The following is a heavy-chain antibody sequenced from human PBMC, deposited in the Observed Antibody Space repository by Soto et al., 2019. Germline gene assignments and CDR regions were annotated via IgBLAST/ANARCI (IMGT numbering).Heavy chain of an antibody. D-gene: IGHD4-17*01. CDR1: GFTFDDYA. CDR3: ARDQFGDPINYSDY. V-gene: IGHV3-9*01. CDR2: ISWNSGTI. Sequence: EVQLVESGGGLVQPGRSLRLSCAASGFTFDDYAMHWVRQVPGKGLEWVSGISWNSGTIDYADSVKGRFTISRDNGKNALDLQMNSLKREDTAFYYCARDQFGDPINYSDYWAQGTLVTVSS. J-gene: IGHJ4*02.